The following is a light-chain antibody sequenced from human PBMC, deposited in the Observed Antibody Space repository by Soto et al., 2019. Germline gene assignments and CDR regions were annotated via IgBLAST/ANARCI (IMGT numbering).Light chain of an antibody. V-gene: IGKV3-11*01. CDR2: GAS. CDR1: QSVSSY. Sequence: EIVLTQSPATLSLSPGERATLSCRASQSVSSYLAWYQQKPGQAPRLLIYGASNRATGIPARFSGSGSGTDFTLTISSLEPEDFAVYYCQQRSNWPVTLGGGTKVDIK. J-gene: IGKJ4*01. CDR3: QQRSNWPVT.